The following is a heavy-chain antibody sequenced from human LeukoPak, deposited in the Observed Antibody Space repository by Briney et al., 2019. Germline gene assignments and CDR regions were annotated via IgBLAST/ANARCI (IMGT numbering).Heavy chain of an antibody. J-gene: IGHJ3*02. CDR2: IYYSGST. Sequence: PSETLSLTCAVSGGSISSSNWWSWVRQPPGKGLEWIGSIYYSGSTYYNPSLKSRVTISADTSKNQFSLKLSSVTAADTAVYYCARVLVGYDYVWGSYRNAFDIWGQGTMVTVSS. V-gene: IGHV4-4*02. CDR3: ARVLVGYDYVWGSYRNAFDI. D-gene: IGHD3-16*02. CDR1: GGSISSSNW.